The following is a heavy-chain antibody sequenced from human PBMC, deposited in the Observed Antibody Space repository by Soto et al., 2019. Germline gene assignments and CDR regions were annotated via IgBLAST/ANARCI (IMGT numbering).Heavy chain of an antibody. D-gene: IGHD3-3*01. CDR1: GDSITTEGYT. CDR3: ARATFGAVLHLEV. V-gene: IGHV4-30-2*01. Sequence: QVHLQESGSGLVKPSQTLSLTCAVSGDSITTEGYTWSWIRQPPGKGLEWIGYIYPSGASNYNPSLRSRVTISLDASRNRFSLSVGSVTTADTAVYYCARATFGAVLHLEVWGQGTTVTVSS. CDR2: IYPSGAS. J-gene: IGHJ6*02.